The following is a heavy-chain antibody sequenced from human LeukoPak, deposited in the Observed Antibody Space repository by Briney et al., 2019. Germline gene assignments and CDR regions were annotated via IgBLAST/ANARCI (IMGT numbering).Heavy chain of an antibody. Sequence: ASVKVSCKSSGYTFTNYYMHWVRQAPGQGLEWMGIINPSGGSTSYAQKSQGRVTMTRDASTSTVYMELSSLRSEDTAVYYCARAPITLHYYYMDVWGKGTTVTVSS. CDR3: ARAPITLHYYYMDV. CDR1: GYTFTNYY. J-gene: IGHJ6*03. V-gene: IGHV1-46*01. CDR2: INPSGGST. D-gene: IGHD3-16*01.